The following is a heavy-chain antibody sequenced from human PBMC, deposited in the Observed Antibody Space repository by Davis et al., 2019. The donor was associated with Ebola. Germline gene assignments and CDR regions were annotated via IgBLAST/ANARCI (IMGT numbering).Heavy chain of an antibody. V-gene: IGHV3-23*01. CDR2: IGTGHDT. D-gene: IGHD4-17*01. CDR1: GFIFSNCA. Sequence: GESLKISCAASGFIFSNCAMYWVRQAPGKGLEWVSIIGTGHDTYYADSVKGRFTISRDNSKNTVYLQMNSLRAEDTAVYYCAKPSRGLRYFDYWGQGTLVTVSS. J-gene: IGHJ4*02. CDR3: AKPSRGLRYFDY.